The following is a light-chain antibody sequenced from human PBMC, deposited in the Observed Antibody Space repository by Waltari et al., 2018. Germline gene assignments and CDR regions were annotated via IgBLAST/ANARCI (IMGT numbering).Light chain of an antibody. CDR2: ASS. CDR1: QSISSY. CDR3: QQSYSMPLT. J-gene: IGKJ4*01. V-gene: IGKV1-39*01. Sequence: DIQMTQSPSSLSASIGDRVTITCRASQSISSYLNWYQQKPGKAPKVLIHASSSLRSGVPSRFSGSRSGTDFTLTINSLQPEDYATYYCQQSYSMPLTFGGGTRVEIK.